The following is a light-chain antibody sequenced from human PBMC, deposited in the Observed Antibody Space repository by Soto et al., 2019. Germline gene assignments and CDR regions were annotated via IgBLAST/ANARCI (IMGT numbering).Light chain of an antibody. CDR2: DAS. V-gene: IGKV1-33*01. J-gene: IGKJ5*01. CDR1: QGISSS. Sequence: DIPMTQSPSSVSASVGDRVTITCRASQGISSSLAWYQQKPGKAPKLLIYDASNLETGVPSRFSGSGSGTDFTVTISSLQPEDFATYSCQQYYNLPITFGQGTRLEIK. CDR3: QQYYNLPIT.